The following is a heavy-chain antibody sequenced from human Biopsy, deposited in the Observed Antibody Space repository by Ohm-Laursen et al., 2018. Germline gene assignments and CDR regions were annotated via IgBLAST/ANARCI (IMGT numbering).Heavy chain of an antibody. V-gene: IGHV4-59*08. Sequence: SETLSLTCRVSGVYISDYYWSWIRQPPGRGLEWVGSIYYSGSTNYNPSLKSRVTISADTSKSQLSLHLTSVTAADTAVYYCASRGLVMASDYYFDGWGQGTLVTVSS. D-gene: IGHD3/OR15-3a*01. J-gene: IGHJ4*02. CDR2: IYYSGST. CDR3: ASRGLVMASDYYFDG. CDR1: GVYISDYY.